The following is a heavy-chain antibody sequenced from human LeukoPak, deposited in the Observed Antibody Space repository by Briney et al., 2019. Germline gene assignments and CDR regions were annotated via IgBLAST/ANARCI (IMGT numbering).Heavy chain of an antibody. CDR1: GFTFDSYA. CDR3: AKSGEYSSSSAPYNYFDY. V-gene: IGHV3-23*01. CDR2: ISGSATGT. J-gene: IGHJ4*02. D-gene: IGHD6-6*01. Sequence: GGSLRLSCAASGFTFDSYAMGWVRRAPGRGLEWVSAISGSATGTYYADSVKGRFTISRDNSKKTLHLQMNSLRAEDTAIYYCAKSGEYSSSSAPYNYFDYWGQGTPVTVSS.